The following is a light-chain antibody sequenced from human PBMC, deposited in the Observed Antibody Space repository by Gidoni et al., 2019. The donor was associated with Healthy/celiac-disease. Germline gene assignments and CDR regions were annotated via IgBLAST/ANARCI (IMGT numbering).Light chain of an antibody. CDR1: SSNIGSNT. V-gene: IGLV1-44*01. Sequence: QSVLTQPPSASGAPGQRVTISCTGSSSNIGSNTVNWSQQLPGTAPKLLIYSNIPRPSGVPDRFSGSKSGTSASLAISGLQSEDEADYYCAAWDDSLNGYVFGTGTKVTVL. J-gene: IGLJ1*01. CDR2: SNI. CDR3: AAWDDSLNGYV.